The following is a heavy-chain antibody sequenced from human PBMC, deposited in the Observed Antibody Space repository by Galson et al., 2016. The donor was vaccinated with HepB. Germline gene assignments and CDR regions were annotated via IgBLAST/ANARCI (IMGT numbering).Heavy chain of an antibody. CDR2: IYYSGST. CDR1: GGSISRGGYY. CDR3: ARSDDYEDWFDP. Sequence: TLSLTCTVSGGSISRGGYYWNWTRQHPGKGLEWIGYIYYSGSTYYNPSLQSRVTISVDTSKNDFSLKVSSVTAADTAVYYCARSDDYEDWFDPWGQGTLVTVSS. J-gene: IGHJ5*02. V-gene: IGHV4-31*03. D-gene: IGHD4-17*01.